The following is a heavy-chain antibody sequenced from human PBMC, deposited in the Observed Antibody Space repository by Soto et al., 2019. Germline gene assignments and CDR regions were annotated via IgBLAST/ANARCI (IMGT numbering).Heavy chain of an antibody. CDR1: GFTFSSYG. D-gene: IGHD4-17*01. Sequence: PGGSLRLSCAASGFTFSSYGMHWVRQAPGKGLEWVAVIWYDGSNKYYADSVKGRFTISRDNSKNTLYLQMNSLRAEDTAVYYCARLGGDYVGIMLASFDYWGQGTLVTVSS. V-gene: IGHV3-33*01. CDR2: IWYDGSNK. CDR3: ARLGGDYVGIMLASFDY. J-gene: IGHJ4*02.